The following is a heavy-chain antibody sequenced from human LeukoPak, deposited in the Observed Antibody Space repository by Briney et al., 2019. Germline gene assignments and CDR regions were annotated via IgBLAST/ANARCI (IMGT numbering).Heavy chain of an antibody. CDR2: INPNSGGT. V-gene: IGHV1-2*02. J-gene: IGHJ1*01. D-gene: IGHD3-9*01. CDR3: ARDRGGQYYDILTGYYAYFQH. Sequence: ASVKVSCKASGYTFTGYYMHWVRQAPGQGLEWMGWINPNSGGTNYAQKLQGRVTMTTDTSTSTAYMELRSLRSDDTAVYYCARDRGGQYYDILTGYYAYFQHWGQGTLVTVSS. CDR1: GYTFTGYY.